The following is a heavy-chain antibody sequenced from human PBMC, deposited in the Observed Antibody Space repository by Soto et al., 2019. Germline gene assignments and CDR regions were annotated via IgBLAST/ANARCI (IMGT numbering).Heavy chain of an antibody. CDR2: IYWDDDK. J-gene: IGHJ4*02. V-gene: IGHV2-5*02. CDR3: AHIVVAGLGYYFDY. Sequence: QITLKESGPTLVKPTQTRTLTCTFSGFSLSSTRMAVGWIRQPPGKALEWLALIYWDDDKRYSPFLKSRLTITKDTSKNQMVLTMSNMDPVDTARYYCAHIVVAGLGYYFDYWGQGTLVTVYS. D-gene: IGHD6-19*01. CDR1: GFSLSSTRMA.